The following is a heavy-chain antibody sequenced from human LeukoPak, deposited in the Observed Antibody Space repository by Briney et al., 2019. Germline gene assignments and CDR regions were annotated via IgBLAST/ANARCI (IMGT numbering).Heavy chain of an antibody. CDR2: INQDGSAK. Sequence: GGSLRLSCAASGFTISGSWMSWVRQAPGKGLEWVANINQDGSAKNYLDSVEGLFTISIDRDKNSLYRQMNSRRDEDTAVYYCARELSTSGRDYWGEGTLVTVS. CDR1: GFTISGSW. CDR3: ARELSTSGRDY. D-gene: IGHD3-3*01. V-gene: IGHV3-7*01. J-gene: IGHJ4*02.